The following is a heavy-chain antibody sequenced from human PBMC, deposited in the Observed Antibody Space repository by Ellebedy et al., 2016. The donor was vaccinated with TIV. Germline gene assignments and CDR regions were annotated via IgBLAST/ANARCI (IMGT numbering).Heavy chain of an antibody. V-gene: IGHV1-2*02. CDR3: ARDRIFDI. CDR1: GYNFNSYG. CDR2: VNPKSGGT. Sequence: ASVKVSXXTSGYNFNSYGISWVRQAPGLGLECMGWVNPKSGGTYYPQRFQGRVTMTRDTSTSTVYMELSSLRSEDTAVYYCARDRIFDIWGQGTMVTVSS. J-gene: IGHJ3*02.